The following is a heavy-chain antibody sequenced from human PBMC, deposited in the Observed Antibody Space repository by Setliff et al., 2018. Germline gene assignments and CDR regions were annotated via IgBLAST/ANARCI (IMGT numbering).Heavy chain of an antibody. CDR2: ISGYNGNT. V-gene: IGHV1-18*01. CDR1: GYTFTSYG. Sequence: ASVKVSCKASGYTFTSYGFSWVRQAPGQGLEWMGWISGYNGNTNYAQKVQGRVTITADESTSTAYMELSSLRSEDTAVYYCASSRDYNFWSGYYSPLDYWGQGTLVTVSS. D-gene: IGHD3-3*01. J-gene: IGHJ4*02. CDR3: ASSRDYNFWSGYYSPLDY.